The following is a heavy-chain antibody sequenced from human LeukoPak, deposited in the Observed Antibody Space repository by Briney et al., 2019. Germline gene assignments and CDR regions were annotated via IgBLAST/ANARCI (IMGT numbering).Heavy chain of an antibody. CDR3: ARVTGTTSRWFDP. CDR1: GFTFSSYA. CDR2: ISSNGGST. V-gene: IGHV3-64*01. J-gene: IGHJ5*02. D-gene: IGHD1-7*01. Sequence: GGSLRLSCAASGFTFSSYAMHWVRQAPGKGLEYVSAISSNGGSTYYANSVKGRFTISRDNSKNTLYLQMGSLRAGDMAVYYCARVTGTTSRWFDPWGQGTLVTVSS.